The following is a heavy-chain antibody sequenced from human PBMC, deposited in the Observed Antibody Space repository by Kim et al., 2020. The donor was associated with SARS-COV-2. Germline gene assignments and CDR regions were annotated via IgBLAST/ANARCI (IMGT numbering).Heavy chain of an antibody. J-gene: IGHJ4*02. CDR3: ATVRGGYDYFDY. Sequence: ASVKVSCKASGYTFTGYYMHWVRQAPGQGLEWMGWINPNSGGTNYAQKFQGRVTMTRDTSISTAYMELSRLRSDDTAVYYCATVRGGYDYFDYWGQGTLVTVSS. D-gene: IGHD5-12*01. CDR1: GYTFTGYY. CDR2: INPNSGGT. V-gene: IGHV1-2*02.